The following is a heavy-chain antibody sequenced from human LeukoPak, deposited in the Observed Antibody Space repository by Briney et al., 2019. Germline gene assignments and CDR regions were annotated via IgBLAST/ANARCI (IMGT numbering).Heavy chain of an antibody. V-gene: IGHV4-59*01. D-gene: IGHD3-22*01. Sequence: KPSETLSLTCTVSGGSISSYYWSWIRQPPGKGLEWTGYIYYSGSTNYNPSLKSRVTISVDTSKNQFSLKLSSVTAADTAVYYCARVRRYYDSSGYYSWYFDLWGRGTLVTVSS. CDR2: IYYSGST. J-gene: IGHJ2*01. CDR3: ARVRRYYDSSGYYSWYFDL. CDR1: GGSISSYY.